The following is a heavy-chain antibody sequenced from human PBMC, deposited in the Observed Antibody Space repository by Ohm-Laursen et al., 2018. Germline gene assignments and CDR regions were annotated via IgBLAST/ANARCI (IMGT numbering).Heavy chain of an antibody. J-gene: IGHJ4*02. CDR3: SRSSVIGRAVPAY. D-gene: IGHD6-19*01. CDR2: MNPDTGNT. Sequence: GASVKVSCKASGYSFTTYDINWVRQATGQGLEWMGWMNPDTGNTGYAPKFQGRVTMTGNTSISTAYMELSSLRPEDTAVYFCSRSSVIGRAVPAYWGQGTLVTVSS. V-gene: IGHV1-8*01. CDR1: GYSFTTYD.